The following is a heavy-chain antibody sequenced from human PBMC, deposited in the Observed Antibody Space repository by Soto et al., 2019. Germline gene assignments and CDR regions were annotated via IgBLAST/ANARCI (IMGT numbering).Heavy chain of an antibody. CDR1: GYTFTSYG. CDR3: ARGLSCSGGSCYLGTRGY. V-gene: IGHV1-18*01. D-gene: IGHD2-15*01. Sequence: ASVKVSCKASGYTFTSYGISWVQQAPGQGLEWMGWISSYNGNTNYAQNLQGRVTMTTDTSISTAYMELSSLRSEDTAVYYCARGLSCSGGSCYLGTRGYWG. J-gene: IGHJ4*01. CDR2: ISSYNGNT.